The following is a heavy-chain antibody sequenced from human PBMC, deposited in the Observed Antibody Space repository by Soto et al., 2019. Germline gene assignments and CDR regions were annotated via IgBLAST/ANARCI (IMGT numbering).Heavy chain of an antibody. Sequence: QVQLQESGPGLVKPSQTLSLTCTVSGGSISSGGYYWIWIRQHPGKGLEWIGYIYYSGSTYYNPSLKSRVTISVDTSKNQFSLKLSSVTAADTAVYYCARDRGWARGAAKDVWGQGTTVTVSS. CDR3: ARDRGWARGAAKDV. J-gene: IGHJ6*02. D-gene: IGHD3-10*01. CDR2: IYYSGST. V-gene: IGHV4-31*03. CDR1: GGSISSGGYY.